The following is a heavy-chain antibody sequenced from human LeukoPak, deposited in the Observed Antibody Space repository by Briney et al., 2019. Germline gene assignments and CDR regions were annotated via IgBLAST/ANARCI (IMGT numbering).Heavy chain of an antibody. CDR3: SKDAQRGFGYSNSLEY. Sequence: GGSLRLSCTASGFTYSHFGMHWVRQAPGKGLEWVAVIWSDGTEKYYGDAVKGRFTISRDNSRNTLYLQMNNLGDDDTAVYYCSKDAQRGFGYSNSLEYWGQGTLVIVSS. V-gene: IGHV3-33*06. J-gene: IGHJ4*02. CDR1: GFTYSHFG. CDR2: IWSDGTEK. D-gene: IGHD4-11*01.